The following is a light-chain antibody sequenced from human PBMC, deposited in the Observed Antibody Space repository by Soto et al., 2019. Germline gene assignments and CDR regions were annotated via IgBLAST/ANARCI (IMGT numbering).Light chain of an antibody. CDR1: NSNIGADYG. CDR2: NYT. J-gene: IGLJ2*01. Sequence: QSVLTQPPSVSGAPGQRVTISCTGSNSNIGADYGVHWYQQFPGTAPKLIISNYTNRPSGVPDRFSGSRSGSSASLAITGLQSEDEADYYCQSFDSSLTSPILGVGTKLTVL. V-gene: IGLV1-40*01. CDR3: QSFDSSLTSPI.